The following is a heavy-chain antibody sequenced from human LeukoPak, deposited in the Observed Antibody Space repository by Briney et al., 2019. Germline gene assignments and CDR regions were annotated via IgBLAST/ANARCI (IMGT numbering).Heavy chain of an antibody. CDR2: IIPIFGTA. CDR1: GGTFSSYA. Sequence: SVKVSCKASGGTFSSYANSWVRQAPGQGLEWMGGIIPIFGTANYAQKFQGRVTITTDESTSTAYMELSSLRSEDTAVYYCASTPCSGGSCHGNYYYYMDVWGKGTTVTVSS. CDR3: ASTPCSGGSCHGNYYYYMDV. D-gene: IGHD2-15*01. V-gene: IGHV1-69*05. J-gene: IGHJ6*03.